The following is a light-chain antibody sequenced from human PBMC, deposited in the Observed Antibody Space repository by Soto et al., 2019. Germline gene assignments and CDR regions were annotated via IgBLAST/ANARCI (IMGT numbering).Light chain of an antibody. J-gene: IGLJ1*01. V-gene: IGLV2-8*01. CDR3: SSYSDTNICG. CDR1: SRDVGGYDF. CDR2: NVN. Sequence: QSVLTQPPSASGSAGQAVTISCTGTSRDVGGYDFVSWYQVRPGEAPQLIIYNVNGRPSGVPRRFSGSKSGNTASLTVSGLQAVDEADYYCSSYSDTNICGFGTGTKVTVL.